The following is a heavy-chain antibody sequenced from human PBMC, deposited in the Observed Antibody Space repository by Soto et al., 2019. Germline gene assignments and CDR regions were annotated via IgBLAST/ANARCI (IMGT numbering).Heavy chain of an antibody. CDR1: GFNFSSYG. D-gene: IGHD4-4*01. V-gene: IGHV3-74*01. CDR3: ARGIQYRYGMDV. J-gene: IGHJ6*02. CDR2: INGDGSNT. Sequence: GGSPRLSSAAAGFNFSSYGVHWVRQAPGKGLVWVSRINGDGSNTFYADSVKGRFTISRDNAKNTVYLQMNSLRAEDTAVYYCARGIQYRYGMDVWGQGTTVTVSS.